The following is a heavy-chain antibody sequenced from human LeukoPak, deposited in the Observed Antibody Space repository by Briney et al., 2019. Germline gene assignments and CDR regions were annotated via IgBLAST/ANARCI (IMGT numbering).Heavy chain of an antibody. Sequence: ASVKVSCKASGYSFTRYYIHWLRQAPGQGLEWMGIINPNGGSTNYAHDFQGRVTLTRDMFARTVYMEMNSLRSGDTAIYYCAKERDVFPIRFLARFSPLDSWGPGTLVTVSS. CDR1: GYSFTRYY. CDR3: AKERDVFPIRFLARFSPLDS. D-gene: IGHD3-3*01. J-gene: IGHJ4*02. V-gene: IGHV1-46*01. CDR2: INPNGGST.